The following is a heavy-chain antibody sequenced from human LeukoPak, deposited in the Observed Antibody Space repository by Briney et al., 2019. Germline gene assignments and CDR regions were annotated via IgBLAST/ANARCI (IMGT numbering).Heavy chain of an antibody. J-gene: IGHJ4*02. CDR2: INHSGST. V-gene: IGHV4-34*01. CDR1: GGSFSGYY. CDR3: ARGHMVRGVEKDY. D-gene: IGHD3-10*01. Sequence: PSETLSLTCAVYGGSFSGYYWSWIRQPPGKGLEWIGEINHSGSTNYNPSLKSRVTISVDTSKNQFSLKLSSVTAADTAVYYCARGHMVRGVEKDYWGQGTLVTVSS.